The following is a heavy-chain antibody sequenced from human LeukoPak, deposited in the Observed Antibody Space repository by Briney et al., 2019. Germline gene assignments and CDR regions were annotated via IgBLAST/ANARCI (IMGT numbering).Heavy chain of an antibody. CDR1: GLTFHDYA. J-gene: IGHJ4*02. CDR3: AKESGKCDY. CDR2: ISADGGST. V-gene: IGHV3-43*02. Sequence: GGSLRLSCVASGLTFHDYAMHWVRQAPGKGLEWVSLISADGGSTFYADSVRGRFSISRDNSKNSLYLQMNSLRTEDTAMYYCAKESGKCDYWGQGALVAVSS.